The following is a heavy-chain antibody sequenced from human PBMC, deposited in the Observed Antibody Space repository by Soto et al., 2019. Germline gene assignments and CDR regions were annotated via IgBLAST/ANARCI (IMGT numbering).Heavy chain of an antibody. CDR2: ISGSGAST. Sequence: PGGSLRLSCAASGFTFSSYAMNWVRQAPGKGLEWVSVISGSGASTYYADSVKGRFTISRDNSKNTLHLQMNSLRAEDTAVYYCAKEYDSSGYYYAANFDYWGQGTLVTAPQ. J-gene: IGHJ4*02. V-gene: IGHV3-23*01. CDR3: AKEYDSSGYYYAANFDY. CDR1: GFTFSSYA. D-gene: IGHD3-22*01.